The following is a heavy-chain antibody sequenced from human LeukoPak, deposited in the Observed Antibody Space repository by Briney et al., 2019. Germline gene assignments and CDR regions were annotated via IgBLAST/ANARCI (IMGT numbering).Heavy chain of an antibody. CDR1: GGSISSYY. CDR2: IYYSGST. J-gene: IGHJ4*02. D-gene: IGHD3-16*02. CDR3: ASTPRGGYPFDY. V-gene: IGHV4-59*01. Sequence: PSETLSLTCSVSGGSISSYYWSWIRQPPGKGLEWIGYIYYSGSTNYNPSLKSRVTISVDTSKNQFSLKLSSVTAADTAVYYCASTPRGGYPFDYWGQGTLVTVSS.